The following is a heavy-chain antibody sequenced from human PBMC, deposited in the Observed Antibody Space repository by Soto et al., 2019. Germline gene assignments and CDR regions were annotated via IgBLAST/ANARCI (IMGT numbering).Heavy chain of an antibody. J-gene: IGHJ4*02. V-gene: IGHV3-15*01. CDR1: GFTFTNAW. Sequence: EVQLVESGGGLVKPGGSLRLSCAASGFTFTNAWMTWVRQAPGKGLEWVGRIKSKTDGGTTDYAAPVKGRFTISRDDSKNTLYLQMNSLKTEDTAVYYCTTDVSSGGNSFDYWGQGTLVTVSS. CDR3: TTDVSSGGNSFDY. D-gene: IGHD2-21*02. CDR2: IKSKTDGGTT.